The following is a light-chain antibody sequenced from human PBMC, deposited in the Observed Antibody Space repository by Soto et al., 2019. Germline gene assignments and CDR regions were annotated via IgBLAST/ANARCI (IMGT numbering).Light chain of an antibody. CDR1: SSNIGAGYD. V-gene: IGLV1-40*01. Sequence: QSVLTQPPSVFGAPGQRVTISCTGSSSNIGAGYDVHWYQQLPGTAPKLVIYGNRNRPSGVPDRFSGSKSGTSASLAITGLQAEDEADYYCQSYDSSLSGSKVVFGGGTKLTVL. CDR2: GNR. J-gene: IGLJ2*01. CDR3: QSYDSSLSGSKVV.